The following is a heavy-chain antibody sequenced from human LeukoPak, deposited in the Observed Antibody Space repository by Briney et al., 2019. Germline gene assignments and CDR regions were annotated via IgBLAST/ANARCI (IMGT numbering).Heavy chain of an antibody. Sequence: GGSLRLSCAASGFAVSSNYMSWVRQAPGKGLEWVSVIYSGGSTYYADSVKGRFTISRDNAKNSLYLQMNSLRAEDTAVYYCARGPESSSSHYYYYYMDVWGKGTTVTVSS. J-gene: IGHJ6*03. CDR1: GFAVSSNY. CDR2: IYSGGST. D-gene: IGHD6-6*01. V-gene: IGHV3-53*01. CDR3: ARGPESSSSHYYYYYMDV.